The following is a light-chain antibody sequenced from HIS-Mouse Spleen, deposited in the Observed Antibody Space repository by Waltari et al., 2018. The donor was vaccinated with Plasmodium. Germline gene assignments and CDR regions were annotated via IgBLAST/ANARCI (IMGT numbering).Light chain of an antibody. V-gene: IGLV2-23*01. Sequence: QSALTQPASVSGSPGQSITISCTGTSSDVGSYNLVSWYQPHPGQAPKLMIYEGSKRPSGVSNRFSGSKSGNTASLTISGLQAEDEADYYCCSYAGSSTYVFGTGTKVTVL. CDR2: EGS. CDR1: SSDVGSYNL. CDR3: CSYAGSSTYV. J-gene: IGLJ1*01.